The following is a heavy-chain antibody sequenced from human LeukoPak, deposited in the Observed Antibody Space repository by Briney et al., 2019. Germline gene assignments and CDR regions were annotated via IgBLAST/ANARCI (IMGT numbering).Heavy chain of an antibody. J-gene: IGHJ5*02. Sequence: SETLSPTCTVSGVSMSSYYWSWVRQPPGKGLEWIGYIYYDGSSNYNPSLKSRVTMSLDTSKNQFSLKVNSVTAADTAVYYCARASVSGTWDTGFDPWGQGTLVTVSS. D-gene: IGHD6-19*01. CDR1: GVSMSSYY. CDR3: ARASVSGTWDTGFDP. CDR2: IYYDGSS. V-gene: IGHV4-59*01.